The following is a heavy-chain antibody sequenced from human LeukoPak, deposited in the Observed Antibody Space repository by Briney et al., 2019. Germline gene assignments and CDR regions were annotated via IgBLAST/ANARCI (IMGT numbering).Heavy chain of an antibody. CDR3: ARATHYSASTGGPYMDV. D-gene: IGHD3-22*01. J-gene: IGHJ6*03. CDR1: GGSLSSGGYF. Sequence: SESLSLTCTVSGGSLSSGGYFWGWIRPHPGRGVEWVAHIYHACSSYDNPSLRGRVPISLDTSANQFYLMPSAVTAADTAVYCCARATHYSASTGGPYMDVWGQGTTVTVSS. CDR2: IYHACSS. V-gene: IGHV4-31*03.